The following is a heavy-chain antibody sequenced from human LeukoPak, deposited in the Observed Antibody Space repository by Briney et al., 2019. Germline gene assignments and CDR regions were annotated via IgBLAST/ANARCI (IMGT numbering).Heavy chain of an antibody. CDR3: ARDLRIVSGSYLDY. V-gene: IGHV3-11*04. Sequence: GGSLRLSCAASGFTFSDYYMSWIRQAPGKGLEWVSYISSSGSTIYYADSVKGRFISSRDNTKNSLYLQMNSLRAEDTAIYYCARDLRIVSGSYLDYWGQGTLVTVSS. J-gene: IGHJ4*02. CDR2: ISSSGSTI. CDR1: GFTFSDYY. D-gene: IGHD1-26*01.